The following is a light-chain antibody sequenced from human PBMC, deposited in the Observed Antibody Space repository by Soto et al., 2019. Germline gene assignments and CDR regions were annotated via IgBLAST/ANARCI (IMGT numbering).Light chain of an antibody. J-gene: IGLJ3*02. V-gene: IGLV1-44*01. Sequence: QSALTQPPSASGTPGQRVTISCSGRSSNIGSNAVNWYQQFPGMAPKLLIYGDNQRPSGVPDRFSGSKSGASASLAIGGLQSDDEADYYCATWDDSLNGPVFGGGTKRTVL. CDR1: SSNIGSNA. CDR3: ATWDDSLNGPV. CDR2: GDN.